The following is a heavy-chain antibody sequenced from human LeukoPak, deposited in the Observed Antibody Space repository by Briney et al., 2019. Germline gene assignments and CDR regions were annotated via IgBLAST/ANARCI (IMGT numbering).Heavy chain of an antibody. V-gene: IGHV3-66*02. CDR3: AGGPLTG. Sequence: GGSLRLSCAASGFSVRANNMNWVRQAPGKGLEWVSVIYSGGSTNYADSVKGRFTISRDSSKNTLYLQMDSLRPEDTAVYYCAGGPLTGWGQGTLVTVSS. J-gene: IGHJ4*02. CDR1: GFSVRANN. D-gene: IGHD1-14*01. CDR2: IYSGGST.